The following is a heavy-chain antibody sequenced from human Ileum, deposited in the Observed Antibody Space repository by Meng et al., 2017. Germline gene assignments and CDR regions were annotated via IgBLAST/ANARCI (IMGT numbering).Heavy chain of an antibody. D-gene: IGHD3-16*01. J-gene: IGHJ2*01. CDR2: IYYSGDT. V-gene: IGHV4-31*03. CDR1: GGSISTSDYY. CDR3: ARDPRITHRWYFDL. Sequence: SETLSLTCTVSGGSISTSDYYWSWIRQHPGKGLEWIGYIYYSGDTYYNPSLKSRVTISVDTSKNQFSLNLSSVTVADTAVYYCARDPRITHRWYFDLCGRGTLVTISS.